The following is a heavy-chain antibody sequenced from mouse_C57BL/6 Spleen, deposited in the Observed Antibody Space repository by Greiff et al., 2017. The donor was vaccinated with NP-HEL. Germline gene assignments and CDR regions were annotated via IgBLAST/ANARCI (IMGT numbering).Heavy chain of an antibody. D-gene: IGHD1-1*01. Sequence: EVNLVESGGDLVKPGGSLKLSCAASGFTFSSYGMSWVRQTPDKRLEWVATISSGGSYTYYPDSVKGRFTISRDNAKNTLYLQMSSLKSEDTAMYYCARRESRDWYFDVWGTGTTVTVSS. CDR2: ISSGGSYT. CDR1: GFTFSSYG. V-gene: IGHV5-6*02. J-gene: IGHJ1*03. CDR3: ARRESRDWYFDV.